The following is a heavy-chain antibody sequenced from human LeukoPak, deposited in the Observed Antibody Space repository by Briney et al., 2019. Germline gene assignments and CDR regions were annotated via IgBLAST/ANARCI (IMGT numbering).Heavy chain of an antibody. D-gene: IGHD6-25*01. CDR1: GGTFSSYA. CDR2: IIPILGIA. J-gene: IGHJ4*02. Sequence: ASVKVSCKASGGTFSSYAISWVRQAPGQGLEWMGRIIPILGIANYAQKFQGRVTITADKSTGTAYMELSSLRSEDTAVYYCARTASSPGYYFDYWGQGTLVTVSS. V-gene: IGHV1-69*04. CDR3: ARTASSPGYYFDY.